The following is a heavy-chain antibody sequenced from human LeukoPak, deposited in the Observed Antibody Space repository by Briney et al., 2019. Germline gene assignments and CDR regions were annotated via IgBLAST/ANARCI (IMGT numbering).Heavy chain of an antibody. CDR3: ARGGDCYDY. CDR1: GGSISSSSYY. J-gene: IGHJ4*02. V-gene: IGHV3-7*04. CDR2: IKQDGSEK. Sequence: ETLSLTCTVSGGSISSSSYYWGWVRQAPGKGLEWVANIKQDGSEKYYVDSVKGRFTISRDNAKNSLYLQMNSLRAEDTAVYYCARGGDCYDYWGQGTLVTVSS. D-gene: IGHD2-21*01.